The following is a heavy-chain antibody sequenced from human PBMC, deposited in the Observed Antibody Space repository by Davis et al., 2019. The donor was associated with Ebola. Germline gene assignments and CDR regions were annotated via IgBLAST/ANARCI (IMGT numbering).Heavy chain of an antibody. CDR3: ARDTQMGIVGSYGRGFDY. CDR2: ISAYNGNT. V-gene: IGHV1-18*04. Sequence: ASVKVSCKASGYTFTSYGISWVRQAPGQGLEWMGWISAYNGNTNYAQKLQGRVTMTTDTSTSTAYMELRSLRSDDTAVYYCARDTQMGIVGSYGRGFDYWGQGTLVTVSS. D-gene: IGHD1-26*01. CDR1: GYTFTSYG. J-gene: IGHJ4*02.